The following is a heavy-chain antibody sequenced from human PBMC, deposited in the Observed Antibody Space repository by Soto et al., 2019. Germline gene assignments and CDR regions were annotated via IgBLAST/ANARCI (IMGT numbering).Heavy chain of an antibody. CDR3: ARLIGNSWLDS. D-gene: IGHD2-8*01. V-gene: IGHV6-1*01. J-gene: IGHJ5*01. Sequence: PSQTLSLTCAISGDSVSTNSATWDWIRQSTSRSLEWLGRTYYRSKWFNDYAVSVKGRISINPDTSNNQFSLQLNSVIPDDTAVYYCARLIGNSWLDSWGQGTLVTSPQ. CDR2: TYYRSKWFN. CDR1: GDSVSTNSAT.